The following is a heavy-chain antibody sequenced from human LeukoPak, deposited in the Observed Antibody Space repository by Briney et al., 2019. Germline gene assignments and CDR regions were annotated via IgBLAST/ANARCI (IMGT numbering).Heavy chain of an antibody. CDR1: GYTFTSYA. CDR2: ISAYNGNT. Sequence: GASVKVSCKASGYTFTSYAFRWVRQAPGQGLEWMGWISAYNGNTNYAQSLQGRVTMTTDTSMSTAYTELRSLRSDDTAVYYCAREGAYCSSTSCHLQNRFDPWGQGTLVTVSS. V-gene: IGHV1-18*01. CDR3: AREGAYCSSTSCHLQNRFDP. J-gene: IGHJ5*02. D-gene: IGHD2-2*01.